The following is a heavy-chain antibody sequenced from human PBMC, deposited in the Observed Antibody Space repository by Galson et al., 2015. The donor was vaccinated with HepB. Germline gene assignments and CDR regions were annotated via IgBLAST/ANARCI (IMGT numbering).Heavy chain of an antibody. D-gene: IGHD3-3*01. CDR2: SYYSGST. Sequence: TLSLTCTVSGGSISSGGYYWSWIRQHPGKGLEWIGYSYYSGSTYYNPSLKSRVTISVDTSKNQFSLKLSSVTAADTAVYYCARAVRGVVIGIDYWGQGTLVTVSS. CDR1: GGSISSGGYY. CDR3: ARAVRGVVIGIDY. V-gene: IGHV4-31*03. J-gene: IGHJ4*02.